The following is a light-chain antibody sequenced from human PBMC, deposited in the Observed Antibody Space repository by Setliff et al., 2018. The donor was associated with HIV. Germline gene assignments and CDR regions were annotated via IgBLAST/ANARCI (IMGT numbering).Light chain of an antibody. CDR2: EVS. V-gene: IGLV2-14*01. CDR1: STDVGGYNY. J-gene: IGLJ1*01. Sequence: QSVLTQPASVSGSPGQSITISCTGTSTDVGGYNYVSWYQQHPGKAPKLMIYEVSHRPSRVSYRFSGSKSDNTASLTISGLQAEDEADYYCSSYTNSSTYVFGTGTKVTVL. CDR3: SSYTNSSTYV.